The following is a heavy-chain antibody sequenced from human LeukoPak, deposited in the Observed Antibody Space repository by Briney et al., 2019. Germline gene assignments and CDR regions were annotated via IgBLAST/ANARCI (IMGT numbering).Heavy chain of an antibody. Sequence: GRSLRLSCAASGFTFDDYAMHWVRQAPGKGLEWVSGISWNSGSIGYADSVKGRFTISRDNAKDSLYLQMNSLRAEDTALYYCAKDMGSSWTYWGQGTLVTVSS. D-gene: IGHD6-13*01. V-gene: IGHV3-9*01. J-gene: IGHJ4*02. CDR3: AKDMGSSWTY. CDR1: GFTFDDYA. CDR2: ISWNSGSI.